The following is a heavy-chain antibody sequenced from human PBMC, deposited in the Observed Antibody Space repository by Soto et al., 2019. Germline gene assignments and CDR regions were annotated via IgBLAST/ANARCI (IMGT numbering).Heavy chain of an antibody. J-gene: IGHJ4*02. D-gene: IGHD3-22*01. Sequence: ELRLVESGGGLVQPGGSLKLSCAASGFTFSDSAMHWVRQASGKGLEWVGRIRSKAKSYATSYAASVKGRFTISRDDSKNTAYLQMNSLKTEDTAVYYCTRYYNDTSGYFDYWGQGTLVTVSS. CDR2: IRSKAKSYAT. CDR1: GFTFSDSA. V-gene: IGHV3-73*02. CDR3: TRYYNDTSGYFDY.